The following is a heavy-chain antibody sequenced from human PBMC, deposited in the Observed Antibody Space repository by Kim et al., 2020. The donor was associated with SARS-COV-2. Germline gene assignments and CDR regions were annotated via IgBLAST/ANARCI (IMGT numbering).Heavy chain of an antibody. D-gene: IGHD2-15*01. J-gene: IGHJ5*02. CDR3: ARHGGECSRETCSSQWFDP. Sequence: SETLSLTCSVSGGSFTRSSFYWAWIRQPPGMGLEWIGSMYYSANTYYNPSLESRVTMSVDTSKNTFSLNLTSVTAADAGVYYCARHGGECSRETCSSQWFDPWGQGPLVTVSS. CDR2: MYYSANT. CDR1: GGSFTRSSFY. V-gene: IGHV4-39*01.